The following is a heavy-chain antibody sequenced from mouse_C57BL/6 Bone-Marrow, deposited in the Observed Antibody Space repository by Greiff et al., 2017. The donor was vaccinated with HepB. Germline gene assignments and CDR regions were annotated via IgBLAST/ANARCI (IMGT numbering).Heavy chain of an antibody. J-gene: IGHJ3*01. V-gene: IGHV14-4*01. Sequence: EVQLQESGAELVRPGASVKLSCTASGFNIKDDYMHWVKQRPEQGLEWIGWIDPENGDTEYASKFQGKATITADTSSNTAYLQLSSLTSEDTAVYYCTTRIYYDYDGTTNWGQGTLVTVSA. D-gene: IGHD2-4*01. CDR3: TTRIYYDYDGTTN. CDR2: IDPENGDT. CDR1: GFNIKDDY.